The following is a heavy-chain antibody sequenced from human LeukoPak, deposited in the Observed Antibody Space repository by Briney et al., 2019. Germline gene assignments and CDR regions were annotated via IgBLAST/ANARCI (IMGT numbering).Heavy chain of an antibody. V-gene: IGHV4-59*01. J-gene: IGHJ4*02. CDR1: GGSISSYY. CDR3: ARDPGDYYYDSSGYFDY. D-gene: IGHD3-22*01. Sequence: SETLSLTCTVSGGSISSYYWSWIRQPPGKGLEWIGYIYYSGSTNYNPSLKSRVTISVDTSKNQFSLKLSSVTAADTAVYYCARDPGDYYYDSSGYFDYWGQGTLVTVSS. CDR2: IYYSGST.